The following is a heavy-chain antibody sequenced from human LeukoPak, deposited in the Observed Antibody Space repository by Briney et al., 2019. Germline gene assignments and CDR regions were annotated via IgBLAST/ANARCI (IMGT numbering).Heavy chain of an antibody. CDR1: GFISSSHS. CDR3: AKDASYSSGWGLFDY. CDR2: ISGSGGST. V-gene: IGHV3-23*01. D-gene: IGHD6-19*01. Sequence: PGGSLRLSCAPYGFISSSHSMSWVRHAPGNGLECVSAISGSGGSTYYADSVKGRFTISRDNSKNTLYLQMNSMRAEGTAVYYCAKDASYSSGWGLFDYWGQGTLVIVSS. J-gene: IGHJ4*02.